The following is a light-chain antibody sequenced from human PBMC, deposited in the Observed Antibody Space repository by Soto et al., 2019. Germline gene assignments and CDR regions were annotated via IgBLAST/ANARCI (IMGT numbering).Light chain of an antibody. CDR3: QQYGSSPPRWT. J-gene: IGKJ1*01. V-gene: IGKV3-20*01. CDR1: QSVSSTY. CDR2: GAS. Sequence: EIVLTQSPGTLSLSPGERATLSCRASQSVSSTYLAWCQQKPGQAPRLLIYGASSRATGIPDRFSGGGSGTDFTLTISRLESEDFAVYYCQQYGSSPPRWTFGQGTKV.